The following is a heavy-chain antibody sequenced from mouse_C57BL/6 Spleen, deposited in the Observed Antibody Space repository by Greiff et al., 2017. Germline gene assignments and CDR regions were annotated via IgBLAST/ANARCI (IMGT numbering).Heavy chain of an antibody. V-gene: IGHV1-50*01. CDR3: ARDEGLYFDV. CDR2: IDPSDSYT. J-gene: IGHJ1*03. CDR1: GYTFTSYW. Sequence: QVQLQQPGAELVKPGASVKLSCKASGYTFTSYWMQWVKPRPGQGLEWIGEIDPSDSYTNYNQTFKGKATLTVDTSSSTAYMQLSSLTSEDSAVYYCARDEGLYFDVWGTGTTVTVSS.